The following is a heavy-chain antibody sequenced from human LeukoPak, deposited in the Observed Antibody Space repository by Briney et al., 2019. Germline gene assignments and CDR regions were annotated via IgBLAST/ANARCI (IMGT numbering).Heavy chain of an antibody. D-gene: IGHD5-12*01. CDR2: INHSGST. V-gene: IGHV4-34*01. Sequence: SETLSLTCAVYGGSFSGYYWSWIRQPPGKGLEWIGEINHSGSTNYNPSLKSRVTISVDTSKNQFSLKLSSVTAADTAVYYCAREPTSGREPTSGRPLDYWGQGTLVTVSS. CDR1: GGSFSGYY. J-gene: IGHJ4*02. CDR3: AREPTSGREPTSGRPLDY.